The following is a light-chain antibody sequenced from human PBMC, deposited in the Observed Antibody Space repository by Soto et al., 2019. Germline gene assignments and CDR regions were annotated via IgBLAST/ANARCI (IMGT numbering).Light chain of an antibody. CDR3: SSFAGSNIWV. CDR2: EVT. Sequence: QSVLTQPPSASGSPGQSVTISCTGSNVGEYDYVSWYQQHPGKAPKLMIHEVTKRPSGVPDRFSGSKSGNMASLTVSGLQAEDEADYYCSSFAGSNIWVFGGGTKLTVL. V-gene: IGLV2-8*01. CDR1: NVGEYDY. J-gene: IGLJ3*02.